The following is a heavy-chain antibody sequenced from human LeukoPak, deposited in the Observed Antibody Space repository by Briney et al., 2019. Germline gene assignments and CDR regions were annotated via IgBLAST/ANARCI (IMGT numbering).Heavy chain of an antibody. CDR3: ASRASCGGDCYQFDY. J-gene: IGHJ4*02. CDR2: ISSSGSYI. CDR1: GFTFSNYN. Sequence: GGSLRLSCAASGFTFSNYNMNWVRQAPGKGLEWVSSISSSGSYIYYADSMKGRFTISRDNAENSLYLQMNSLRAEDTAVYYCASRASCGGDCYQFDYWGQGTLVTVSS. V-gene: IGHV3-21*01. D-gene: IGHD2-21*02.